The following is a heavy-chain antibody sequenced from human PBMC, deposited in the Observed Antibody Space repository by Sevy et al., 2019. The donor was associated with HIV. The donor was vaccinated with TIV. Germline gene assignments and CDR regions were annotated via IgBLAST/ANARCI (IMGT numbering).Heavy chain of an antibody. V-gene: IGHV3-53*01. CDR1: GFTVSSNY. Sequence: GGSLRLSCAASGFTVSSNYMSWVRQAPGKGLEWVSVIYSGGSTYYADSVKGRFTICRDNSKNTLYLQMNSLGAEDTAVYYCARGRYGDYVYGYWGQGTLVTVSS. CDR3: ARGRYGDYVYGY. J-gene: IGHJ4*02. CDR2: IYSGGST. D-gene: IGHD4-17*01.